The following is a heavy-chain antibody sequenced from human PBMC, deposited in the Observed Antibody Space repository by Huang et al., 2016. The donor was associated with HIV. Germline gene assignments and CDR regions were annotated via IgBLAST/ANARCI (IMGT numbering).Heavy chain of an antibody. Sequence: ASGFTFSRYGMPWVRQAPGKGLEWVAVISYDGSNKYYGDSVKCRFTISRDISKNTRYLQMNSLRAEDTAVYYCAKERYSYGYYFDYWGQGTLVTVSS. V-gene: IGHV3-30*18. CDR2: ISYDGSNK. CDR3: AKERYSYGYYFDY. D-gene: IGHD5-18*01. J-gene: IGHJ4*02. CDR1: GFTFSRYG.